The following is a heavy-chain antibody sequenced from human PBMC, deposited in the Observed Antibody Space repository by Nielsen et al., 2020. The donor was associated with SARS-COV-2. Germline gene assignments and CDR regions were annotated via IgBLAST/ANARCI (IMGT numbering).Heavy chain of an antibody. D-gene: IGHD3-10*01. J-gene: IGHJ4*02. CDR2: ISYDGSDQ. CDR3: VKDGAYYGVRGVVHFGY. V-gene: IGHV3-30*18. CDR1: GFTFSRFG. Sequence: GGSLRLSCSSSGFTFSRFGMHCVRQTPGKGLEWVAYISYDGSDQYYEDSLKGRFTISRDNSKNILYLQMNNLRAEDTAVYYCVKDGAYYGVRGVVHFGYGGRGTVVTVSS.